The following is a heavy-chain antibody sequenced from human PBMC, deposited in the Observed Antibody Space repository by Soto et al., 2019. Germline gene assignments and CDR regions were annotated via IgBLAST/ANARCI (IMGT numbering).Heavy chain of an antibody. V-gene: IGHV1-46*01. D-gene: IGHD3-10*01. CDR3: ARDMHGSGRGQSGWFDP. J-gene: IGHJ5*02. Sequence: QVQLVQSGAEVKKPGASVKVSCKASGYTFTSYYMHWVRQAPGQGLEWMGIINPSGGSTSYAQKFQGRVTMTRDTSTSTVYMELSSLRSEDTAVYYCARDMHGSGRGQSGWFDPWGQGTLVTVSS. CDR2: INPSGGST. CDR1: GYTFTSYY.